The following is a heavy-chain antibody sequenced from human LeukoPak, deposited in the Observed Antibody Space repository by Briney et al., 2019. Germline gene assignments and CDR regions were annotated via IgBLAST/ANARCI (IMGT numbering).Heavy chain of an antibody. CDR1: GFTFSSYG. D-gene: IGHD2-2*01. CDR2: IRYDGSNK. J-gene: IGHJ4*02. V-gene: IGHV3-30*02. CDR3: AKDVVWYCSSTSCSSPGY. Sequence: PGGSLRLSSAASGFTFSSYGMHWVRQAPGKGLEWVAFIRYDGSNKYYADPVKGRFTISRDNSKSTLYLQMNSLRPEDTAVYYCAKDVVWYCSSTSCSSPGYWGQGSLVTVSS.